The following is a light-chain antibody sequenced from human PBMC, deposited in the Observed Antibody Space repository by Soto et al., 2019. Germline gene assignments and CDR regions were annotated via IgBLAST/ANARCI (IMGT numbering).Light chain of an antibody. Sequence: DIVMTQSPVSLPVTLGQPASISCRSSQSLVFRDGNTYLNWFQXRQGQSPRRXIYQVSNRDSGVPDRFSGSGSGTDLTMKISSVEAEDVEVYYCVQGTQWPGTFGGGTKVDIK. V-gene: IGKV2-30*01. J-gene: IGKJ4*01. CDR2: QVS. CDR3: VQGTQWPGT. CDR1: QSLVFRDGNTY.